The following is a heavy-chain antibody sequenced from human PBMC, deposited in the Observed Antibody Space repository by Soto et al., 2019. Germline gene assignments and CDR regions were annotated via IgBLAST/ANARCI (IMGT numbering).Heavy chain of an antibody. Sequence: EVQLLESGGGLVQPGGSLRLSCAASGFTFAGYAMTWVRQAPGRGLEWVSSITNGGGGRTYYADSVRGRFPISRDNSKHTLYLQMNSLRAEDTAVYYCAKEWGGFSSGWIIDFWGHGPRVTVSS. D-gene: IGHD6-19*01. V-gene: IGHV3-23*01. J-gene: IGHJ4*01. CDR3: AKEWGGFSSGWIIDF. CDR2: ITNGGGGRT. CDR1: GFTFAGYA.